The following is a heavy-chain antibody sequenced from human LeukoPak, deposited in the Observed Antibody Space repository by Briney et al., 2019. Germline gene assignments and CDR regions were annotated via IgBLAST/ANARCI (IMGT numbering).Heavy chain of an antibody. D-gene: IGHD4-11*01. CDR2: IYHSGST. CDR3: ARDGKRLGAFDY. CDR1: GGSISSSNW. Sequence: SETLSLTCAVSGGSISSSNWWSWVRQPPGKGLEGIGEIYHSGSTNYNPSLKSRVTISVDKSKNQFSLKLSSVAAADTAVYYCARDGKRLGAFDYWGQGTLVTVSS. V-gene: IGHV4-4*02. J-gene: IGHJ4*02.